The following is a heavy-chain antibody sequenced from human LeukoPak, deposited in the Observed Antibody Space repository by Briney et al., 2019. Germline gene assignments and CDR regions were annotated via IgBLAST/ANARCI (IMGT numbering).Heavy chain of an antibody. CDR2: ISTNNGDT. V-gene: IGHV1-18*01. CDR3: ARDDDYNPLVH. CDR1: GYTFTSNG. D-gene: IGHD4/OR15-4a*01. J-gene: IGHJ4*02. Sequence: ASVKVSCKASGYTFTSNGISWVRQAPGQGLEWMGWISTNNGDTKYGKKFQGKVIMTTDTSTSTTYMEVRSLRSDDTAVYYCARDDDYNPLVHWGQGTLVTVSS.